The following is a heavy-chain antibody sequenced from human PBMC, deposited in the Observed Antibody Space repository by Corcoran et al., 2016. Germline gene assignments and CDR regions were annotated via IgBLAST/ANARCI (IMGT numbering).Heavy chain of an antibody. V-gene: IGHV5-51*01. CDR3: ASNLYSGSYPAFFDY. D-gene: IGHD1-26*01. CDR2: IYPGDSDT. CDR1: GYSFTSYW. Sequence: EVQLVQSGAEVKKPGESLKISCKGSGYSFTSYWIGWVRQMPGKGLEWMGIIYPGDSDTRYSPSFQGQVTISADKSISTAYLQWSSRKASDTAMYYCASNLYSGSYPAFFDYWGQGTLVTVSS. J-gene: IGHJ4*02.